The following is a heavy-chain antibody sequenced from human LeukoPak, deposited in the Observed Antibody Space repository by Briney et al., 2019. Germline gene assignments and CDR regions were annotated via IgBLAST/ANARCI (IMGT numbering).Heavy chain of an antibody. CDR1: GFTFSTYA. D-gene: IGHD3-9*01. V-gene: IGHV3-23*01. Sequence: PGGSLRLSCAASGFTFSTYAMNSVRQAPGKGLEWVSTISNTGGTTYYADSVKGRFTISRDNSKNTLYLQMNGLGVEDTAVYFCAKSPKTGMFDFWGQGSLVTVSS. J-gene: IGHJ4*02. CDR3: AKSPKTGMFDF. CDR2: ISNTGGTT.